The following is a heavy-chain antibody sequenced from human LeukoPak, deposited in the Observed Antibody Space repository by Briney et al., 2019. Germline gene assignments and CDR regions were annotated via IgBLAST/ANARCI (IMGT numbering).Heavy chain of an antibody. CDR2: ITGSTSII. V-gene: IGHV3-48*01. D-gene: IGHD3-3*01. Sequence: GGSLRLSCTVSGFTVSSNSMSWIRQAPGKGLEWVSYITGSTSIIYYADSVKGRFTISRDNAKSSLFLQMNSLRAEDTAVYYCARDGDYNFWIGNYDYWGQGALVTVSS. CDR1: GFTVSSNS. J-gene: IGHJ4*02. CDR3: ARDGDYNFWIGNYDY.